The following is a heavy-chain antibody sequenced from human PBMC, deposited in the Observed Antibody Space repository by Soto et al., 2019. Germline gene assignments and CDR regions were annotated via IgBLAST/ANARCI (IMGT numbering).Heavy chain of an antibody. CDR3: ASASGGSSPWYYYYYYMDV. D-gene: IGHD6-6*01. Sequence: SETLSLTCTVSGGSISSYYWSWIRQPPGKGLEWIGYIYYSGSTNYNPSLKSRVTISVDTSKNQFSLKLSSVTAADTAVYYCASASGGSSPWYYYYYYMDVWGKGTTVTVSS. V-gene: IGHV4-59*08. CDR1: GGSISSYY. J-gene: IGHJ6*03. CDR2: IYYSGST.